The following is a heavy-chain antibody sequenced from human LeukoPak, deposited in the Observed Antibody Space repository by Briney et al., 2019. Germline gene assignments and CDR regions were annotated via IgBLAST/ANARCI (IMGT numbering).Heavy chain of an antibody. J-gene: IGHJ4*02. CDR2: INPSGGST. CDR1: GYTFTSYY. D-gene: IGHD3-22*01. V-gene: IGHV1-46*01. CDR3: ARAIYYYDSSGYYLDY. Sequence: GASVKVSCKASGYTFTSYYMHWVRQAPGQGLEWMGIINPSGGSTSYAQKFQGRVTMTRDTSTSTVYMELSSLRSEDTAVYYCARAIYYYDSSGYYLDYWGQGTLVTVSS.